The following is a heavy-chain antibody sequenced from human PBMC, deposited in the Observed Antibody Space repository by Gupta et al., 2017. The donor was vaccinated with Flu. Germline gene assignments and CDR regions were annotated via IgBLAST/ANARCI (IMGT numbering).Heavy chain of an antibody. Sequence: QLQLQESGPGLVKPSETLSLTCTVSGGSISSSSYYWGWIRQPPGKGLEWIGSIYYSGSTYYNPSLKSRVTISVDTSKNQFSLKLSSVTAADTAVYYCARGRAVAGGRWFDPWGQGTLVTVSS. J-gene: IGHJ5*02. CDR3: ARGRAVAGGRWFDP. CDR2: IYYSGST. V-gene: IGHV4-39*01. D-gene: IGHD6-19*01. CDR1: GGSISSSSYY.